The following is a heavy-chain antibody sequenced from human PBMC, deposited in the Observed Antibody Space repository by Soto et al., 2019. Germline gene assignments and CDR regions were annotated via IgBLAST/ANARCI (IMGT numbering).Heavy chain of an antibody. CDR2: TAHDGVT. D-gene: IGHD2-8*01. J-gene: IGHJ5*02. CDR1: RDFKHKVTP. CDR3: ARXGDCTRPGCIVGWFDP. Sequence: SETLSLNCALSRDFKHKVTPWSWARQSPGKGLEWIGGTAHDGVTKYNPSLEGRVTISIDKSKNQFYLDLNSVTAADTAMYYCARXGDCTRPGCIVGWFDPGGAGTVVTVSS. V-gene: IGHV4-4*02.